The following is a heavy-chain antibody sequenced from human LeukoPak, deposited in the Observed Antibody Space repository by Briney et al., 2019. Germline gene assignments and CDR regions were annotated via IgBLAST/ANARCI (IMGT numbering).Heavy chain of an antibody. CDR1: GFTFSSYW. CDR2: INWNGGST. CDR3: ARGTRYYYYYMDV. Sequence: GGSLRLSCAASGFTFSSYWMSWVRQAPGKGLEWVSGINWNGGSTGYADSVKGRFTISRDNAKNSLYLQMNSLRAEDTALYYCARGTRYYYYYMDVWCKGTTVTVSS. J-gene: IGHJ6*03. V-gene: IGHV3-20*04.